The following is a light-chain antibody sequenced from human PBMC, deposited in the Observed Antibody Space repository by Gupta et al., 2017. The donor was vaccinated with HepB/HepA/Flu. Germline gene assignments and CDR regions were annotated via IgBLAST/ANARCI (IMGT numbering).Light chain of an antibody. CDR1: QSVTSSY. V-gene: IGKV3-20*01. CDR3: QQYGNLPGT. CDR2: GVS. J-gene: IGKJ5*01. Sequence: IALTQSPGTLSLSQGERATLSCRASQSVTSSYLAWYHQKPGQAPRLLIYGVSSRATGIPDRVSGSGSGTDFTLTISRLEPEDFAVYYCQQYGNLPGTFGQGTQLEIK.